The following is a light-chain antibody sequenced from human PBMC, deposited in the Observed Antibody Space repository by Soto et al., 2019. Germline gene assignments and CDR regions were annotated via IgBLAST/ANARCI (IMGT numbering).Light chain of an antibody. CDR1: QSVNIW. V-gene: IGKV1-5*03. CDR2: LAS. CDR3: QQYNDYWT. Sequence: DILMTQSPSTLSASVGDIVTISCRASQSVNIWLAWYQQPPGRAPNILIYLASTLASGVPSRFSGGGSGTDFTLTISSLQPDDVATYYCQQYNDYWTLCQGTKVDI. J-gene: IGKJ1*01.